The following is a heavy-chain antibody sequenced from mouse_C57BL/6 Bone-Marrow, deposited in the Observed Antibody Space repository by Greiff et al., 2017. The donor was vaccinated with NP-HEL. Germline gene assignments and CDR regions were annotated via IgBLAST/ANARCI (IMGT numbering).Heavy chain of an antibody. D-gene: IGHD1-1*01. CDR1: GYTFTSYW. Sequence: QVQLQQPGAELVKPGASVKMSCKASGYTFTSYWITWVKQRPGQGLEWIGDIYPGSGSTNYNEKFKSKATLTVDTSSSTAYMQLSSLTSEDSAVYYCARITTVVAPFDYGGQGTTLTVSS. J-gene: IGHJ2*01. CDR3: ARITTVVAPFDY. V-gene: IGHV1-55*01. CDR2: IYPGSGST.